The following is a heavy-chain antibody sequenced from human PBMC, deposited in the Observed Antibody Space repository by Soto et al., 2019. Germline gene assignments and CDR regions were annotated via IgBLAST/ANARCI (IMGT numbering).Heavy chain of an antibody. D-gene: IGHD3-10*01. J-gene: IGHJ3*02. Sequence: QVQLVESGGGVVQPGRSLRLSCAASGFTFSSYGMHWVRQAPGKGLEWVAVIWYDGSNKYYADSVKGRFTISRDNSKNTLYLQMNSLRAEDTAVYYCARERPWCGELFIGRNAFDIWGQGTMVTVSS. CDR1: GFTFSSYG. CDR2: IWYDGSNK. V-gene: IGHV3-33*01. CDR3: ARERPWCGELFIGRNAFDI.